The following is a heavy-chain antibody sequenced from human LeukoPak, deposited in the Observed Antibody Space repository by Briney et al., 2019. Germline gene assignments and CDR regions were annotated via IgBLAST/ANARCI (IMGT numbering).Heavy chain of an antibody. V-gene: IGHV3-23*01. CDR1: RFAFSSSA. CDR2: INGGGGST. J-gene: IGHJ4*02. Sequence: GGSLRLSCAASRFAFSSSAMSWVRQAPGKGLEWVSAINGGGGSTYYADSVKGRFTISRDNSKNTLYLQMNSLRAEDTAVYYCAKAPGGIVGYWGQGTLVTVSS. CDR3: AKAPGGIVGY. D-gene: IGHD3-16*01.